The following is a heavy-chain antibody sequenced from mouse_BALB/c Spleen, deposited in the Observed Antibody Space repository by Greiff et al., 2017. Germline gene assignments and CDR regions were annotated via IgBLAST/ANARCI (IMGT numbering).Heavy chain of an antibody. Sequence: EVKVVESGGGLVQPGGSLRLSCATSGFTFTDYYMSWVRQPPGKALEWLGFIRNKANGYTTEYSASVKGRFTISRDNSQSILYLQMNTLRAEDSATYYCARGYYGSSFDYWGQGTTLTVSS. D-gene: IGHD1-1*01. V-gene: IGHV7-3*02. CDR1: GFTFTDYY. CDR3: ARGYYGSSFDY. CDR2: IRNKANGYTT. J-gene: IGHJ2*01.